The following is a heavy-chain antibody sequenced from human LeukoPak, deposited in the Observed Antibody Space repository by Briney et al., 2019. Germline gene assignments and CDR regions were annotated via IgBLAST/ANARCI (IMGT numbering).Heavy chain of an antibody. Sequence: SLKLSCKASGVTFSSYAISWVRQAPGQRLERMGGITPIFGTANYAKQFEGRDTITADESPGTAYVELSRLRSADTAVYYCARKAPYYGWGSYYNRVPQPYLLGVGGKGTGVTVSA. D-gene: IGHD3-10*01. J-gene: IGHJ6*04. CDR2: ITPIFGTA. CDR3: ARKAPYYGWGSYYNRVPQPYLLGV. V-gene: IGHV1-69*13. CDR1: GVTFSSYA.